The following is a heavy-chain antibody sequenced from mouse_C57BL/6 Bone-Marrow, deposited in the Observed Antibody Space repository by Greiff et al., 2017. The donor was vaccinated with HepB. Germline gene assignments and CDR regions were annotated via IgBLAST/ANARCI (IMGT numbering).Heavy chain of an antibody. CDR2: ISDGGSYT. J-gene: IGHJ4*01. CDR3: AREPIYYDYDGDYYAMDY. D-gene: IGHD2-4*01. CDR1: GFTFSSYA. V-gene: IGHV5-4*01. Sequence: EVMLVESGGGLVKPGGSLKLSCAASGFTFSSYAMSWVRQTPEKRLEWVATISDGGSYTYYPDNVKGRFTISRDNAKNNLYLQMSHLKSEDTAMYYCAREPIYYDYDGDYYAMDYWGQGTSVTVSS.